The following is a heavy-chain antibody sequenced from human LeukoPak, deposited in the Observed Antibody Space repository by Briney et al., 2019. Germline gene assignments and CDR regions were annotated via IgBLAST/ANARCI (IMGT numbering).Heavy chain of an antibody. D-gene: IGHD3-10*01. V-gene: IGHV4-4*02. J-gene: IGHJ4*02. CDR3: ARHSRTYYNGSGRSIDY. CDR2: IYHSGIT. Sequence: SETLSLTCAVSGGSISSSNWWSWVRQPPGKGLEWIGEIYHSGITNYNPSLKRRVTISVDKSKSQFSLKLSSVTAADTSMYYCARHSRTYYNGSGRSIDYWGQGTLVIVS. CDR1: GGSISSSNW.